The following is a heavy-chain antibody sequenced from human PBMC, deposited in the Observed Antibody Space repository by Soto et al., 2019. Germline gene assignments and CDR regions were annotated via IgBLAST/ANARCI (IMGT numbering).Heavy chain of an antibody. CDR1: GYIFANYV. D-gene: IGHD3-16*01. Sequence: QVQLVQSGAEVKMPGASVKVSCKASGYIFANYVVNWVRQATGQGLEWMGWMNANTGNTGYAQKFQGRITMTRDTSINTAYMELSSLTFEDTAIYYCARGRFRQTYFDPWGQGTLVTVSS. J-gene: IGHJ5*02. V-gene: IGHV1-8*01. CDR3: ARGRFRQTYFDP. CDR2: MNANTGNT.